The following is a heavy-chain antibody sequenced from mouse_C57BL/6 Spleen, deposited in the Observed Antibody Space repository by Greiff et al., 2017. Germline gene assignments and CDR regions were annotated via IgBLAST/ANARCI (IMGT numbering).Heavy chain of an antibody. CDR3: ARGPYSNYCDY. D-gene: IGHD2-5*01. Sequence: QVQLQQPGAELVKPGASVKLSCKASGYTFTSYWMHWVKQRPGQGLEWIGMIHPNSGSTNYNEKFKSKATLTVDKSSSTAYMQLSSLTSEDSAVYYCARGPYSNYCDYWGQGTTLTVSS. V-gene: IGHV1-64*01. CDR2: IHPNSGST. J-gene: IGHJ2*01. CDR1: GYTFTSYW.